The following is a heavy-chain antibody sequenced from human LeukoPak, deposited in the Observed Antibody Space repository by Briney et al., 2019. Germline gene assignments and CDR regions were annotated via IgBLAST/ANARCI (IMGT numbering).Heavy chain of an antibody. Sequence: AGGSRRLSCAASGFNFSSYGMHWVRQAPGRGLEWVALISYDGSNKYYADSVKGRFTISRDNSKNTLYLQMNSLRAEDTAVYYCAKETYLSLDYWGQGTLVTVSS. D-gene: IGHD2/OR15-2a*01. CDR1: GFNFSSYG. CDR3: AKETYLSLDY. V-gene: IGHV3-30*18. J-gene: IGHJ4*02. CDR2: ISYDGSNK.